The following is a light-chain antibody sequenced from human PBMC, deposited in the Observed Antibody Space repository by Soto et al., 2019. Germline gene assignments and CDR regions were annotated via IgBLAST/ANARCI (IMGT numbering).Light chain of an antibody. V-gene: IGLV2-8*01. CDR2: EVS. CDR1: SSDVGGYNY. CDR3: SSYAGSNNLV. J-gene: IGLJ2*01. Sequence: QSALTQPPSASGSPGQSVTISCTGTSSDVGGYNYVSWYQQHPGKAPKLMIYEVSKRPSGVPDRFSGSKSGNTAALTVSGNQAEDAADYYCSSYAGSNNLVFGGGTKVTVL.